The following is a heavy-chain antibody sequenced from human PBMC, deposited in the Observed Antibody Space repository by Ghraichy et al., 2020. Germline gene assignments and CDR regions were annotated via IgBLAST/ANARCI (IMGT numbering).Heavy chain of an antibody. D-gene: IGHD6-13*01. CDR1: GGSIRSYY. V-gene: IGHV4-59*01. J-gene: IGHJ4*02. CDR2: IYYSGDT. Sequence: SETLSLTCTVSGGSIRSYYWSWIRQPPGKGLEWIGFIYYSGDTNYNPSLKSRVTMSVSTSENQLSLQLSSVTAADTAVYFCARSKSSSPFYSFDYWGPGTLVTVSS. CDR3: ARSKSSSPFYSFDY.